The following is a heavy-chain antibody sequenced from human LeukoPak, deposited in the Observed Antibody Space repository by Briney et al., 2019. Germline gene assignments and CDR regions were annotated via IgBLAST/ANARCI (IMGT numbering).Heavy chain of an antibody. CDR1: GYTFTSYG. D-gene: IGHD2-15*01. CDR2: ISAYNGNT. Sequence: GASVKVSCKASGYTFTSYGISGVRQAPGQGREWMGWISAYNGNTNYAQKLQGRVTMTTDTSTSTAYMELRSLRSDDTAVYYCARGSAYCSGGSCYQYFDYWGQGPLVTVSS. CDR3: ARGSAYCSGGSCYQYFDY. J-gene: IGHJ4*02. V-gene: IGHV1-18*01.